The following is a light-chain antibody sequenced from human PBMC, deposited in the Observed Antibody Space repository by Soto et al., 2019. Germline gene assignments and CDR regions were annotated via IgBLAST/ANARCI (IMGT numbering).Light chain of an antibody. V-gene: IGLV2-14*01. CDR3: SSYTSSSTLGHVV. CDR1: SSDVGGYNY. CDR2: DVS. J-gene: IGLJ2*01. Sequence: QSALTQPASVSGSPGQSITISCTGTSSDVGGYNYVSWYQQHPGKAPKFMIYDVSNRPSGVSNRFSGSKSGNTASLTISGLQAEVEADYYCSSYTSSSTLGHVVFGGGTKLTVL.